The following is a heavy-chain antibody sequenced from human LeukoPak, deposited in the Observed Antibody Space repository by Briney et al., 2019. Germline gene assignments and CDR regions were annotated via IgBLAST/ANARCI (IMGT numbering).Heavy chain of an antibody. V-gene: IGHV1-2*02. CDR1: GYTFTGYY. D-gene: IGHD3-3*01. J-gene: IGHJ6*02. CDR3: ARGKGGPITIFGVVMTPRTYYYYGMDV. CDR2: INPNSGGT. Sequence: ASVKVSCKASGYTFTGYYMYWVRQAPGQGLEWMGWINPNSGGTNYAQKFQGRVTMTRDTSISTAYMELSRLRSDDTAVYYCARGKGGPITIFGVVMTPRTYYYYGMDVWGQGTTVTVSS.